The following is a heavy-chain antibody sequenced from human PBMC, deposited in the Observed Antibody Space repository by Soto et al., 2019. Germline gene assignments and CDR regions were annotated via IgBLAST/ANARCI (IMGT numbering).Heavy chain of an antibody. V-gene: IGHV4-34*01. CDR2: ISHSGST. CDR3: AKNWVNIVSYNWFDP. J-gene: IGHJ5*01. Sequence: PSETLSLTCAVYGGSFSGDYGSWIRQPPGKGLEWIGEISHSGSTNYNPSLKSRVTISVDTSKNQFSLRLNSVTAADTAVYYCAKNWVNIVSYNWFDPWGQGTLVTVSS. D-gene: IGHD5-12*01. CDR1: GGSFSGDY.